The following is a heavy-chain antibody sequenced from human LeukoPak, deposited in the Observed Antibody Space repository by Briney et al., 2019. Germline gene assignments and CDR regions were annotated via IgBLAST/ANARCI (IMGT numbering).Heavy chain of an antibody. Sequence: PGGSLRLSCAASSFTLSSYAMSWVRQAPVKGLEWVSAISGSGRTYYADSVKGRFAISRDISKNTLYLQMDSLRAEDTAVYYCAKLPTSTTSGQFDYWGQGTLVTVSS. V-gene: IGHV3-23*01. CDR1: SFTLSSYA. CDR3: AKLPTSTTSGQFDY. J-gene: IGHJ4*02. CDR2: ISGSGRT. D-gene: IGHD2-2*01.